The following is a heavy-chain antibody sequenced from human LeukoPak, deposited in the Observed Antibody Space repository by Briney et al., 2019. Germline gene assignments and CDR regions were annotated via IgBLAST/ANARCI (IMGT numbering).Heavy chain of an antibody. V-gene: IGHV4-30-2*01. CDR2: IYHSGST. D-gene: IGHD2-15*01. CDR3: ARDLRDCSGGSCHSLFDY. J-gene: IGHJ4*02. CDR1: GGSISSGGYY. Sequence: SETLSLTCTVSGGSISSGGYYWSWIRQPPGKGLEWIGYIYHSGSTYYNPSLKSRVTISVDRSKNQFSLKLSSVTAADTAVYYCARDLRDCSGGSCHSLFDYWGQGTLVTVSS.